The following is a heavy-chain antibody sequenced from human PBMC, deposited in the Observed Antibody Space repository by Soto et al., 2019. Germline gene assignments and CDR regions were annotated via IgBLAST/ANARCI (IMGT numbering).Heavy chain of an antibody. Sequence: GGSMRLSCAASGFPFSSYSMNWIRTAPGKGLEWVSYISSSSSYTNYADSVKGRFTISRDNAKNSLYLQMNSLRAEDTAVYYCARDQPPIAVAGTSALDYWGQGTLVTVSS. D-gene: IGHD6-19*01. V-gene: IGHV3-21*05. J-gene: IGHJ4*02. CDR3: ARDQPPIAVAGTSALDY. CDR2: ISSSSSYT. CDR1: GFPFSSYS.